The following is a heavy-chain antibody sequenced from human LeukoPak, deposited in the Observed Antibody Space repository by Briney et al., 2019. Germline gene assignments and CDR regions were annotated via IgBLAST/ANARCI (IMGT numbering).Heavy chain of an antibody. V-gene: IGHV4-39*01. CDR2: IYYSGST. J-gene: IGHJ4*02. D-gene: IGHD3-10*01. CDR3: ARGSYYYGSGSYSTFILLAY. CDR1: GGSISSSSYC. Sequence: SETLSLTCTVSGGSISSSSYCWGWIRQPPGKGLEWIGSIYYSGSTYYNPSLKSRVTISVDTSKNQFSLKLSSVTAADPAVYYCARGSYYYGSGSYSTFILLAYWGQGTLVTVSS.